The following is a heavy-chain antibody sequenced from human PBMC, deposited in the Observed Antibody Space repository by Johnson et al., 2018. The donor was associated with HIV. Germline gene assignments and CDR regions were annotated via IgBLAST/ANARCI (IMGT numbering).Heavy chain of an antibody. CDR1: GFTFSNAW. CDR2: IKSKSDGGTE. V-gene: IGHV3-15*01. J-gene: IGHJ3*02. Sequence: VQLVESGGGLVQPGGSLRLSCAASGFTFSNAWMSWVRQAPGKGLEWVGRIKSKSDGGTEEYAASLKDRFSISREDSKNIAYLQMNGLKNEDTAVYYCTRFRPGDGFDIWGQGTVVTVSS. D-gene: IGHD3-10*01. CDR3: TRFRPGDGFDI.